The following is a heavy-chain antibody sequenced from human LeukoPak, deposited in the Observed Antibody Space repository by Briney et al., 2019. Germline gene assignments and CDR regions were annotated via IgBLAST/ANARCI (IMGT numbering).Heavy chain of an antibody. CDR1: RFIFSNYE. CDR2: ISSSGSSI. D-gene: IGHD4-17*01. J-gene: IGHJ4*02. V-gene: IGHV3-48*03. CDR3: ARNYGDYVGLDY. Sequence: GGSLRLSCAASRFIFSNYEMNWVRQAPGKGLEWVSYISSSGSSIYYADSVKGRFTISRDNAKNSLYLQMNSLRAEDTAVYYCARNYGDYVGLDYWGQGTLVTVSS.